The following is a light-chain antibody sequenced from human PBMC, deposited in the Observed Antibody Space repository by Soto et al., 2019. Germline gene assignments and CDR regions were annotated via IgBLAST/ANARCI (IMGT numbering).Light chain of an antibody. Sequence: TVLTHSPGTLSLSPGERATLSCRASQSVSSNFVAWYQQKPGQAPRLLISGAFNRATGVPDRFSGGGSGTDFTLTISRLEAEDFAVYYCQQYGSAPRTFGQGTKVDI. CDR3: QQYGSAPRT. CDR1: QSVSSNF. J-gene: IGKJ1*01. CDR2: GAF. V-gene: IGKV3-20*01.